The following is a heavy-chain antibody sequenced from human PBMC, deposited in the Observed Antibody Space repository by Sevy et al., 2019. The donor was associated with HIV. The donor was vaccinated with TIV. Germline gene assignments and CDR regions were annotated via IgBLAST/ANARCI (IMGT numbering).Heavy chain of an antibody. CDR2: ISYDGSNK. V-gene: IGHV3-30*18. J-gene: IGHJ4*02. Sequence: GGSLRLSCSAFGFNFQTFGMHWVRQAPGKGLEWVAIISYDGSNKYYADSVKGRFTISRDNSKNTLYLQMNSLRPEDTAVYYCAKDPYGSGRSIDYWGQGTLVTVSS. D-gene: IGHD3-10*01. CDR1: GFNFQTFG. CDR3: AKDPYGSGRSIDY.